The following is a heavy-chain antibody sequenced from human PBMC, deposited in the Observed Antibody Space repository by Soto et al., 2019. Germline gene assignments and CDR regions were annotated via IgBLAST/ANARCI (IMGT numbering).Heavy chain of an antibody. CDR2: INPSGGT. CDR1: GGSLSGYY. CDR3: ARGEADSNYQVR. D-gene: IGHD4-4*01. Sequence: PSETLSLTCGVYGGSLSGYYWTWIRQPPGKGLEWIGEINPSGGTKYNPSLKSRVSISVDTSKNHFSLKLSSVTAADTAVYYCARGEADSNYQVRWGQGTLVTVSS. J-gene: IGHJ4*02. V-gene: IGHV4-34*01.